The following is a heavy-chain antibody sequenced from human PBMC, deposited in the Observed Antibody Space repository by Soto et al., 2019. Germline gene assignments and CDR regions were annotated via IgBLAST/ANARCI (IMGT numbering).Heavy chain of an antibody. V-gene: IGHV1-2*02. Sequence: GASVKVSCKASGYAFTGDYIHWVRQAPGLGLEWMGWINPNSGGTNYAQKFQGRVTMTRDTSISTAYIELRRLRSDDTATYFCGSYYVDYWGQGTLVTVSS. CDR1: GYAFTGDY. J-gene: IGHJ4*02. CDR3: GSYYVDY. CDR2: INPNSGGT.